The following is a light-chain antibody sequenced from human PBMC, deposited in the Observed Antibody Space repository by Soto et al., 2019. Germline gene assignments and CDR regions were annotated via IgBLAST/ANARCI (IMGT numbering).Light chain of an antibody. CDR2: EVN. V-gene: IGLV2-23*02. CDR1: SSNVGSYKL. CDR3: CSSGGSPTYV. Sequence: QSALTKPASVSGSPGQSITISCTGTSSNVGSYKLVSWYQQHTGKAPKLMILEVNKRPSGGSNRFSGSKSGNTASLTISGLKVEDEADYYCCSSGGSPTYVFGTGTKVTVL. J-gene: IGLJ1*01.